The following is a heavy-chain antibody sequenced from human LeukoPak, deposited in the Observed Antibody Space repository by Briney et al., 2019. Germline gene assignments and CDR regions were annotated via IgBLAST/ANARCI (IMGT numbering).Heavy chain of an antibody. CDR2: IYPENATT. CDR3: ARRPVVATSGTYGDAFDI. CDR1: GYSFTSYW. D-gene: IGHD3-10*01. V-gene: IGHV5-51*01. Sequence: GESLKISCKGSGYSFTSYWIGWVRQMPGKGLEWMGLIYPENATTTYSPTFQGQVTISADKSITTAFLLWSSLKASDTAFYYCARRPVVATSGTYGDAFDIWGQGTMVTVSA. J-gene: IGHJ3*02.